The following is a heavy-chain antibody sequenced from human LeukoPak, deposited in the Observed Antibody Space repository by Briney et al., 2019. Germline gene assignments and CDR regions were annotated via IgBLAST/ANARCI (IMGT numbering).Heavy chain of an antibody. V-gene: IGHV4-61*02. CDR2: IYTSGST. Sequence: PSETLSLTCTVSGGSISSGSYYWSWIRQPAGKGLEWIGRIYTSGSTNYNPSLKSRVTISVDTSKNQFSLKLSSVTAADTAVYYCARLSLWFGELSPQWFDPWGQGTLVTVSS. CDR1: GGSISSGSYY. J-gene: IGHJ5*02. CDR3: ARLSLWFGELSPQWFDP. D-gene: IGHD3-10*01.